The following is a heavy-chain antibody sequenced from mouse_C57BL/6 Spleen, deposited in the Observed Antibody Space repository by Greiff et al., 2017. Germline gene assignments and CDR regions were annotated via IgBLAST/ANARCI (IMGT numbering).Heavy chain of an antibody. CDR3: TRDSSGYDYAMDY. Sequence: EVMLVESGEGLVKPGGSLKLSCAASGFTFSSYAMSWVRQTPEKRLEWVAYISSGGDYIYYADTVKGRFTISRDNARNTLYMQNNSLNTEDTAMYYCTRDSSGYDYAMDYWGQGTSVTVSS. V-gene: IGHV5-9-1*02. CDR2: ISSGGDYI. J-gene: IGHJ4*01. D-gene: IGHD3-2*02. CDR1: GFTFSSYA.